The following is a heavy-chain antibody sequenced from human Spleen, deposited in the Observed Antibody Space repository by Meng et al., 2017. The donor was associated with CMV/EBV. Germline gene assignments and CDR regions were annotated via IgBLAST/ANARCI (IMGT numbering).Heavy chain of an antibody. CDR2: IYDDGSVT. Sequence: GGSLRLSCAASGFTFRSYAMSWVRQAPGKGLEWVSVIYDDGSVTSYADSVKGRFTISRDNAKNSLYLQMNSLRVEDTAVYYCARIGAWDAYSGYDSGYWGQGTLVTVSS. J-gene: IGHJ4*02. CDR1: GFTFRSYA. D-gene: IGHD5-12*01. CDR3: ARIGAWDAYSGYDSGY. V-gene: IGHV3-23*03.